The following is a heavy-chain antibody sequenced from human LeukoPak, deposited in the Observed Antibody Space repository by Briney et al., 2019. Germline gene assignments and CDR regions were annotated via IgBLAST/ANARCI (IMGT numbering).Heavy chain of an antibody. D-gene: IGHD5-18*01. CDR1: GYSFTTYW. CDR3: ARRHDERGYKDVFDI. CDR2: IYPGDSDT. Sequence: GESLKISCQGSGYSFTTYWIGWVRQKPGKGLEWMGIIYPGDSDTRYSPSFQGQVTISADKSISTAYLQWTSLKASDTAMYYCARRHDERGYKDVFDIWGQGTMVTVSS. V-gene: IGHV5-51*01. J-gene: IGHJ3*02.